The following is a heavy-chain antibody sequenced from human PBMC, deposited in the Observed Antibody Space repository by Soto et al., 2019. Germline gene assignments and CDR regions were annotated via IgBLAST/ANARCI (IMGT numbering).Heavy chain of an antibody. D-gene: IGHD6-13*01. CDR1: GYTFTGYY. Sequence: GASVKVSCKASGYTFTGYYMHWVRQAPGQGLEWMGWINPNSGGTNYAQKFQGWDTMTRDTSISTAYMELSRLRSDDTAVYYCARVGGYSSSWRIDYWGQGTLVTVSS. CDR2: INPNSGGT. CDR3: ARVGGYSSSWRIDY. V-gene: IGHV1-2*04. J-gene: IGHJ4*02.